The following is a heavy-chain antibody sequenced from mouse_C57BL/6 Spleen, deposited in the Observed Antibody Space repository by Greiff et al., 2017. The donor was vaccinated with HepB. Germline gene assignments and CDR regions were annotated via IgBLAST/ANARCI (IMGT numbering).Heavy chain of an antibody. V-gene: IGHV1-52*01. D-gene: IGHD1-1*01. CDR1: GYTFTSYW. CDR3: SSWSTTVGLNY. J-gene: IGHJ2*01. Sequence: QVQLQQPGAELVRPGSSVKLSCKASGYTFTSYWMHWVKQRPIQGLEWIGNIDPSDSETHYNQKFKDKATLTVDKSSSTAYMQLSSLTSEDSAVYYCSSWSTTVGLNYWGQGTTLTVSS. CDR2: IDPSDSET.